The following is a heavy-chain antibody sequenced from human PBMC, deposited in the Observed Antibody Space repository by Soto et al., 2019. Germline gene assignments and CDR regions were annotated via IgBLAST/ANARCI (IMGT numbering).Heavy chain of an antibody. J-gene: IGHJ4*02. V-gene: IGHV4-4*02. CDR1: GGSISSSNW. CDR3: ARVFRRSGSGSYYSMWLIFDY. Sequence: QVQLQESGPGLVKPSGTLSLTCAVSGGSISSSNWWSWVRQPPGKGLEWIGEIYHSGSTNYNPSLHGRVTLSVDKSQNQFSLKLSSVPAAATAVYYCARVFRRSGSGSYYSMWLIFDYWGQGTLVTVSS. CDR2: IYHSGST. D-gene: IGHD3-10*01.